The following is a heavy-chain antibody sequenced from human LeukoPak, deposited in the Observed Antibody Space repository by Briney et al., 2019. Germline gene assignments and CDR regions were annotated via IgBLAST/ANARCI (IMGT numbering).Heavy chain of an antibody. CDR3: ARGKLLWFGELSPYYFDY. J-gene: IGHJ4*02. D-gene: IGHD3-10*01. CDR1: GGSISSYY. V-gene: IGHV4-59*08. CDR2: IFYSGST. Sequence: SETLSLTCTVSGGSISSYYRSWIRQPPGKGLEWIGFIFYSGSTNYNPSLKSRVTISVDTSKNQFSLKLSSVTAADTAVYYCARGKLLWFGELSPYYFDYWGQGTLVTDSS.